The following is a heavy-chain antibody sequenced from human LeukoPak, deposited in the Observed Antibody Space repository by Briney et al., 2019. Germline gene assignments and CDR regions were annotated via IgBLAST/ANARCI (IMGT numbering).Heavy chain of an antibody. Sequence: SETLSLTCSVSGDSISSYYWGWIRQPPGKGLEWIGSIYHSGSTYYNPSLKSRVTISVDTSKNQFSLKLSSVTAADTAVYYCARHITYVSSSFGYWGQGTLVTVSS. J-gene: IGHJ4*02. D-gene: IGHD6-6*01. V-gene: IGHV4-38-2*02. CDR3: ARHITYVSSSFGY. CDR2: IYHSGST. CDR1: GDSISSYY.